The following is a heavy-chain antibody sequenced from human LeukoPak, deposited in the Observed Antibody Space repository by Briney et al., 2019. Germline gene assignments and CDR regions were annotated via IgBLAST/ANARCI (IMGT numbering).Heavy chain of an antibody. V-gene: IGHV4-59*01. CDR3: ARGKDPGYYYFDY. J-gene: IGHJ4*02. Sequence: SETLSLTCTVSGGSISSYYWTWIRQPPGKGLEWIGSIYYSGSTNYNPSLKSRVTISVDTSKNQFSLKLSSVTAVDTAVYYCARGKDPGYYYFDYWGQGTLVTVSS. CDR2: IYYSGST. CDR1: GGSISSYY. D-gene: IGHD2-2*03.